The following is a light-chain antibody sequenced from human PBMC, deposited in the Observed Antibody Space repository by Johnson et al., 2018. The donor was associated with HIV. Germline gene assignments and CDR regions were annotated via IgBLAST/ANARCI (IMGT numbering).Light chain of an antibody. Sequence: QSVLTQPPSVSAAPGQKVTISCSGSSSNIGNNYVSWYQQLPGTAPKLLIYEKNKRPSGIPDRSSASKSGTSATMDITGLPTGDEAEYYCGTWESSLTVVVFGTGTKVTVL. CDR1: SSNIGNNY. CDR2: EKN. CDR3: GTWESSLTVVV. V-gene: IGLV1-51*02. J-gene: IGLJ1*01.